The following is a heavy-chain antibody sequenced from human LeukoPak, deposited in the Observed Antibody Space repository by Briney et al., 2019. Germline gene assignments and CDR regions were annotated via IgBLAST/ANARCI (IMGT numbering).Heavy chain of an antibody. CDR2: IYSGGST. Sequence: PGGSLRLSCAASGFTVSSNYMSWVRQAPGKGLEWVSVIYSGGSTYYADSVKGRFTISRHNSKNTLYLQMNSLRAEDTAVYYCARVRDDYGDFYFDYSGQGTLVTVSS. CDR1: GFTVSSNY. J-gene: IGHJ4*02. V-gene: IGHV3-53*04. D-gene: IGHD4-17*01. CDR3: ARVRDDYGDFYFDY.